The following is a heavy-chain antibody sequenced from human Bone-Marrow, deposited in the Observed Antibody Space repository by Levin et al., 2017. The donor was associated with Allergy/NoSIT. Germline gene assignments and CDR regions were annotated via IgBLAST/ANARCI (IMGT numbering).Heavy chain of an antibody. CDR3: ARGFYDTRGFYYPRPRGAFAF. CDR2: ILPSSGNT. Sequence: ASVKVSCKTSGYTFSDYYLHWVRQAPGQGLQWMGWILPSSGNTDYVQTFLGRVTLTTDTSLSTASMELNTLTSDDTAIYYCARGFYDTRGFYYPRPRGAFAFWGQGTRVTVSA. J-gene: IGHJ3*01. V-gene: IGHV1-2*02. CDR1: GYTFSDYY. D-gene: IGHD3-22*01.